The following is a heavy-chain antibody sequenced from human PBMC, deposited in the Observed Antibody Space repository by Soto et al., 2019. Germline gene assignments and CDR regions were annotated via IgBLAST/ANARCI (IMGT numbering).Heavy chain of an antibody. V-gene: IGHV3-53*01. J-gene: IGHJ2*01. Sequence: PGGSLRLSCAASGFSVSNNYMTWVRQAPGRGLEWVSVVHSGGITYYADSVKGRFTISRDNSTNTVYLQMNSLRAEDTAVYYCAREGSTWDDWYFDLWGRGTLVTVSS. D-gene: IGHD1-26*01. CDR3: AREGSTWDDWYFDL. CDR1: GFSVSNNY. CDR2: VHSGGIT.